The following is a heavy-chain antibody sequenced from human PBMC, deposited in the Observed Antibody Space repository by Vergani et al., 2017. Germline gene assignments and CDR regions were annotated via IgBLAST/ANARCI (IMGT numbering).Heavy chain of an antibody. Sequence: QVQLVQSGAEVKKPGASVKVSCKASGYTFTSYGISWVRQAPGQGLEWMGWISAYNGNTNYAQKLQGRVTMTTDTSTSTAYMELRSLRSDDTAVYYCAGDTSILTGYSHPEGVDYGGQGTLVTVSS. D-gene: IGHD3-9*01. V-gene: IGHV1-18*01. CDR2: ISAYNGNT. J-gene: IGHJ4*02. CDR3: AGDTSILTGYSHPEGVDY. CDR1: GYTFTSYG.